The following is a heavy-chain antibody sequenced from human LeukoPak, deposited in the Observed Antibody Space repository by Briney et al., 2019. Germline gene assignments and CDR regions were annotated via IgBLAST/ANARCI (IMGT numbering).Heavy chain of an antibody. CDR2: ISGSGGST. Sequence: GGSLRLSCAASGFTFSSYAMSWVRQAPGKGLEWVSAISGSGGSTYYADSVKGRFTISRDNSKNTLYLQMNSLRAEDTAVYYCAKDPHAYYYDSSGSTDCWGQGTLVTVSS. V-gene: IGHV3-23*01. J-gene: IGHJ4*02. CDR1: GFTFSSYA. D-gene: IGHD3-22*01. CDR3: AKDPHAYYYDSSGSTDC.